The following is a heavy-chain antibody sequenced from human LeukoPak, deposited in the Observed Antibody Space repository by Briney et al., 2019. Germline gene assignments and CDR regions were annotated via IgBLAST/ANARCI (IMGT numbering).Heavy chain of an antibody. V-gene: IGHV3-9*01. J-gene: IGHJ4*02. CDR1: GFTFDDYA. D-gene: IGHD6-13*01. CDR3: AQGPAAGSNPHYFDY. Sequence: PGRSLRLSCAASGFTFDDYAMHWVRQAPGKGLEWVSGISWNSGSIGYADSVKGRFTISRDNAKNSLYLQMNSLRAEDTALYYCAQGPAAGSNPHYFDYWGQGTLVTVSS. CDR2: ISWNSGSI.